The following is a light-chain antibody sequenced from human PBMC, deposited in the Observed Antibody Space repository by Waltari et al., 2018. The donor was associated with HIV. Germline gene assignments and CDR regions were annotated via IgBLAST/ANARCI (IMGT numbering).Light chain of an antibody. CDR3: AAWDDSLNGWV. CDR1: SSNTRTNN. Sequence: QSVLTQPPSASGTPGQRVTISCSGSSSNTRTNNVSCYQQPPGTAPKLLIYSTAQRPSGVPDRFSGSKSGTSASLAISGLQSEDEADYYCAAWDDSLNGWVFGGGTKLTVL. CDR2: STA. J-gene: IGLJ3*02. V-gene: IGLV1-44*01.